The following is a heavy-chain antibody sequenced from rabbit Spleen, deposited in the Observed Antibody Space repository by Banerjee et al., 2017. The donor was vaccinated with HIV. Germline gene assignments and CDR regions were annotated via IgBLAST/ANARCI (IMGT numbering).Heavy chain of an antibody. CDR2: IYAASTSNT. Sequence: QSLEESGGGLVKPGASLTLTCKASGFSFNGGYDMCWVRQAPGKGLEWIACIYAASTSNTYSATWAKGRFTISKTSSTTVTLQMTSLTAADTATYFCARDTSTSFSTYGMDLWGQGTLVTVS. CDR3: ARDTSTSFSTYGMDL. CDR1: GFSFNGGYD. J-gene: IGHJ6*01. D-gene: IGHD1-1*01. V-gene: IGHV1S40*01.